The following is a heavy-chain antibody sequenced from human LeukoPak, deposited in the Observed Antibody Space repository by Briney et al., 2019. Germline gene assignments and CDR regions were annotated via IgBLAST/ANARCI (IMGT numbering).Heavy chain of an antibody. J-gene: IGHJ4*02. V-gene: IGHV4-4*07. D-gene: IGHD2-15*01. CDR3: ARVAYCSGGSCYSTVPLFDY. CDR1: GGPISSYY. CDR2: IYTSGST. Sequence: PSETLSLTCTVSGGPISSYYWSWLRQPPGKGLEWIGRIYTSGSTNYNPSLKSRVTMSVDTSKNQFSLKLSSVTAADTAVYYCARVAYCSGGSCYSTVPLFDYWGQGTLVTVSS.